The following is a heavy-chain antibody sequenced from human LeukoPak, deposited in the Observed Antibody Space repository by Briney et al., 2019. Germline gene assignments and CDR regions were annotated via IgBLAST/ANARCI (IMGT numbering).Heavy chain of an antibody. CDR1: GFTFSSYA. Sequence: PGGSLRLSCVASGFTFSSYALNWVRQTPGKGLEWVSTISGSGASTYYADSVKGRFTISRDNSKNTLYLQMNSLRAEDTAVYYCAKTGSWYDFDYWGQGTLVTVSS. D-gene: IGHD6-13*01. CDR2: ISGSGAST. V-gene: IGHV3-23*01. J-gene: IGHJ4*02. CDR3: AKTGSWYDFDY.